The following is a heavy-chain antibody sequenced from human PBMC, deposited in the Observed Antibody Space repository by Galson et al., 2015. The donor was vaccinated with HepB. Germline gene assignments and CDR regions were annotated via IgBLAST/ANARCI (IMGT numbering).Heavy chain of an antibody. CDR2: ISWNSGSI. CDR1: GFTFSSYS. Sequence: SLRLSCAASGFTFSSYSMNWVRQAPGKGLEWVSGISWNSGSIGYADSVKGRFTISRDNAKNSLYLQMNSLRAEDTALYYCAKDGYGDTAMFDYWGQGTLVTVSS. V-gene: IGHV3-9*01. D-gene: IGHD5-18*01. CDR3: AKDGYGDTAMFDY. J-gene: IGHJ4*02.